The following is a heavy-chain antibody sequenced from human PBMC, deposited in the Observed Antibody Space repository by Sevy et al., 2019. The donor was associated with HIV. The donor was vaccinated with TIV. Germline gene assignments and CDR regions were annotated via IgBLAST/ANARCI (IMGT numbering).Heavy chain of an antibody. CDR2: INHSGST. V-gene: IGHV4-34*01. CDR3: ARAPPVVVVPGAPSWFDP. J-gene: IGHJ5*02. CDR1: GGSFSGYY. Sequence: SETLSLTCAVYGGSFSGYYWNWIRQTPGKGLEWIGEINHSGSTNYNPSLKSPVTISVDTSKNQFSLRLNSVTAADTAVYYCARAPPVVVVPGAPSWFDPWGQGTLVTVSS. D-gene: IGHD2-2*01.